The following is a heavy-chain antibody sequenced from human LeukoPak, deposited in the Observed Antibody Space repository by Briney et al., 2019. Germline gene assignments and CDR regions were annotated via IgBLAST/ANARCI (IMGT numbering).Heavy chain of an antibody. CDR1: GGSISSYY. CDR3: ARDASIAAAGDNWFDP. CDR2: IYTSGST. Sequence: SETLSLTCTVSGGSISSYYWSWIRQPAGKGLEWIGRIYTSGSTNHNPSLKSRVTMSVDTSKNQFSLKLSSVTAADTAVYYCARDASIAAAGDNWFDPWGQGTLVTVSS. D-gene: IGHD6-13*01. J-gene: IGHJ5*02. V-gene: IGHV4-4*07.